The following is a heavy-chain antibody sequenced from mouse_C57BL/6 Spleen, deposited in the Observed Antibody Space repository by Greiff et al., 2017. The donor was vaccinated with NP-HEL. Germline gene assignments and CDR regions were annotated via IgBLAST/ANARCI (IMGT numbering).Heavy chain of an antibody. CDR1: GYSITSGYY. CDR3: AREDYGSSPRFAY. V-gene: IGHV3-6*01. CDR2: ISYDGSN. Sequence: VQLQQSGPGLVKPSQSLSLTCSVTGYSITSGYYWNWIRQFPGNKLEWMGYISYDGSNNYNPSLKNRISITRDTSKNQFFLKLNSVTTEDTATYYCAREDYGSSPRFAYWGQGTLVTVSA. D-gene: IGHD1-1*01. J-gene: IGHJ3*01.